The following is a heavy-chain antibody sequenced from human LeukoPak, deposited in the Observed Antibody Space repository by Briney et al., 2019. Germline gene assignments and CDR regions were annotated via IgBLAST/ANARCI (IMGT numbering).Heavy chain of an antibody. CDR3: ARLGYCRTPNCYAGYDYYGRDV. V-gene: IGHV5-51*01. CDR2: VYPGDSDT. CDR1: GYSFTSYW. Sequence: RGESLKISCKGSGYSFTSYWIGWVRQMPGKGLEWMGIVYPGDSDTRYSPSFQGQVTISADNSISTAYLQWSSLRASDTAMYYCARLGYCRTPNCYAGYDYYGRDVWGQGTTVTVSS. D-gene: IGHD2-2*01. J-gene: IGHJ6*02.